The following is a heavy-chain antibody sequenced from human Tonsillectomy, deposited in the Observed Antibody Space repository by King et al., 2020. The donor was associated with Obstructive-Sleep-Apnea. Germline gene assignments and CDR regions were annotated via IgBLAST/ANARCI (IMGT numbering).Heavy chain of an antibody. D-gene: IGHD1-7*01. CDR3: ARGGNIWNYRSYFDY. CDR1: GFTFNTYG. Sequence: VQLVESGGGVVQPGRSLTLSCATSGFTFNTYGVHWIRQAPGKGLEWVAVVWNDGSTKYYADSVKGRFTISRDNSKNALYLQMNSLRGEDTAVYYSARGGNIWNYRSYFDYWGQGTLVTVSS. V-gene: IGHV3-33*01. CDR2: VWNDGSTK. J-gene: IGHJ4*02.